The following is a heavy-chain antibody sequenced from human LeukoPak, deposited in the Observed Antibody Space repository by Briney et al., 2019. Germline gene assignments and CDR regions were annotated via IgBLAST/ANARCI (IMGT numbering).Heavy chain of an antibody. J-gene: IGHJ6*04. CDR1: GFSFSDYY. CDR2: ISSGGDTI. CDR3: AELGITMIGGV. V-gene: IGHV3-11*04. Sequence: GGSLRLSCAASGFSFSDYYMTWIRQAPGKGLEWVSYISSGGDTIYYADSVKGRFTISRDNAKNSLYLQMNSLRAEDTAVYYCAELGITMIGGVWGKGTTVTISS. D-gene: IGHD3-10*02.